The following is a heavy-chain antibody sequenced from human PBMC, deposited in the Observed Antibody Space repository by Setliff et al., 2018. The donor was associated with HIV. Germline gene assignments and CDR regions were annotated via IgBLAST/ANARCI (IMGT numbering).Heavy chain of an antibody. J-gene: IGHJ6*03. CDR1: GVPFSDYS. Sequence: SETLSLTCAVYGVPFSDYSWTWIRQPPGRGLEWIGEINHSGSTSYNPSLKSRVSMSVDTSKNQFSLKLSSVTAADTAIFYCARATTGYSSIWYRNGLTYYYYMDVWGRGTKVTVSS. CDR3: ARATTGYSSIWYRNGLTYYYYMDV. CDR2: INHSGST. D-gene: IGHD6-13*01. V-gene: IGHV4-34*01.